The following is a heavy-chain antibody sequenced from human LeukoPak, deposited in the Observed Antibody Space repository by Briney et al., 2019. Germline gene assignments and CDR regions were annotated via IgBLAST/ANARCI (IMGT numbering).Heavy chain of an antibody. CDR1: GYTFTGYY. J-gene: IGHJ4*02. CDR3: ARDLGYSGYDWSFDYFDY. D-gene: IGHD5-12*01. V-gene: IGHV1-2*02. CDR2: INANSGGT. Sequence: ASVKVSCKASGYTFTGYYMHWVRQAPGQGLEWMGWINANSGGTNYAQKFQGRVTMTRDTSISTAYMELSRLRSDDTAVYYCARDLGYSGYDWSFDYFDYWGQGTLVTVSS.